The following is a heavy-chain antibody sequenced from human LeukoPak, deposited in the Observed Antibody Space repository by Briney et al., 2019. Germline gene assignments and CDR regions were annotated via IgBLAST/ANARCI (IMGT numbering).Heavy chain of an antibody. D-gene: IGHD3-10*01. J-gene: IGHJ4*02. CDR1: GGSISSGDYY. Sequence: SETLSLTCTVSGGSISSGDYYWSWIRQPPGKGLEWIGYIHYSGSTYYNPSLKSRVTISVDTSKNQFSLKLSSVTAADTAVYYCARGRNYYGSGRQRDPLDYWGQGTLVTVSS. CDR2: IHYSGST. CDR3: ARGRNYYGSGRQRDPLDY. V-gene: IGHV4-30-4*01.